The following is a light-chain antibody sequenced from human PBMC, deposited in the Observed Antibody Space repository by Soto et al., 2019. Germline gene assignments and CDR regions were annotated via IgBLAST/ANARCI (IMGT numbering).Light chain of an antibody. V-gene: IGKV3-20*01. J-gene: IGKJ1*01. Sequence: EIVLTQSPGTLSLSPGERATLSCRASQSVSSSYLAWYQQKPGQAPRLLIYGASSRATGIPDRFSGSWSGTDFTLTISRLEPEDFAEYYCQQYGSSPKTFGQGTKVEIK. CDR3: QQYGSSPKT. CDR2: GAS. CDR1: QSVSSSY.